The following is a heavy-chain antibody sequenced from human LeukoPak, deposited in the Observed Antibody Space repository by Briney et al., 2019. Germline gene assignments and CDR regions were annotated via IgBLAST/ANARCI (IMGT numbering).Heavy chain of an antibody. CDR2: ITCDGSNK. Sequence: PGGSLRLSCAASGFTFSSYAMHWVRQAPGKGLEWVAGITCDGSNKYYADSVKGRFTISRDNSKNTLYLQMKSLRAEDTAVYYCGRVIACIAKVRGPFDYWGQGTLVTVSS. V-gene: IGHV3-30-3*01. CDR1: GFTFSSYA. D-gene: IGHD3-10*01. CDR3: GRVIACIAKVRGPFDY. J-gene: IGHJ4*02.